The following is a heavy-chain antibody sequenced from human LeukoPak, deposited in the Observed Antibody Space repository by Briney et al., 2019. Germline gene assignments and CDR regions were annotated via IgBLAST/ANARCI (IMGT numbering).Heavy chain of an antibody. CDR3: ARHGGGFWSGYYQYGMDV. Sequence: SETLSLTCTVSGGSISSSSYYWGWIRQPPGKRLEWIGSIYYSGSTYYNPSLKSRVTISVDTSKNQFSLKLSSVTAADTAVYYCARHGGGFWSGYYQYGMDVWGQGTTVTVSS. CDR2: IYYSGST. CDR1: GGSISSSSYY. V-gene: IGHV4-39*01. D-gene: IGHD3-3*01. J-gene: IGHJ6*02.